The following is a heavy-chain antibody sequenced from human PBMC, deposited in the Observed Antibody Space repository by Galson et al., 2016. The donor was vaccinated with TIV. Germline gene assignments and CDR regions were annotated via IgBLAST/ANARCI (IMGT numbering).Heavy chain of an antibody. V-gene: IGHV3-66*02. CDR3: ARERRHCGDNCYLSYYFAMDV. Sequence: SLRLSCAASGLTVKSNYMTWVRQTPGKGLEFVSLISSGGYTFYADAAKGRFTVSRDEAKNTVFLQMNSLRPEDTAIYYCARERRHCGDNCYLSYYFAMDVWGQGTTVTVSS. J-gene: IGHJ6*02. CDR1: GLTVKSNY. CDR2: ISSGGYT. D-gene: IGHD2-21*01.